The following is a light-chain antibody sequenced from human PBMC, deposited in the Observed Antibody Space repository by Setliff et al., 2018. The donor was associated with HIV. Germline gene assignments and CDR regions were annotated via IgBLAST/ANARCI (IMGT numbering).Light chain of an antibody. Sequence: QSVLTQPASVSGSPGQSITISCTGTSSDVGGYNYVSWYQQNPGKAPKLIIYEVRNRPSGVSNRFSGSKSGNTASLTISGLQAEDEADYYCSSYAITNTLPFGTGTKVTVL. V-gene: IGLV2-14*01. CDR1: SSDVGGYNY. CDR3: SSYAITNTLP. CDR2: EVR. J-gene: IGLJ1*01.